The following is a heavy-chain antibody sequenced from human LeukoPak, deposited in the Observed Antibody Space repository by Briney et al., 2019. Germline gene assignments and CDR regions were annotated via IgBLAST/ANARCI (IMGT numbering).Heavy chain of an antibody. Sequence: GASVNVSCKASGYTFTSYDINWVRQAAGQGLEWMGWMNPNSGNTVYAQKFQGRVTITRNTSISTAYMELSSLRSEDTAVYYCARATPYDFWSGYYKGDLFDYWGQGTLVTVSS. J-gene: IGHJ4*02. CDR2: MNPNSGNT. CDR1: GYTFTSYD. D-gene: IGHD3-3*01. V-gene: IGHV1-8*01. CDR3: ARATPYDFWSGYYKGDLFDY.